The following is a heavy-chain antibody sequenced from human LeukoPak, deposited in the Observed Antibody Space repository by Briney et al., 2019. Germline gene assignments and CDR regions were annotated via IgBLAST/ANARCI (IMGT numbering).Heavy chain of an antibody. CDR1: GFTFSTYG. Sequence: GGSLRLSCAASGFTFSTYGMHWVGQAPGKGLEWVAVVWYDGTNIHYVDSVKGRFTISRDNSKSTLYLQMNSLTAEDTAVYYCARGGYSGTYYFDYWGQGALVTVSS. CDR2: VWYDGTNI. D-gene: IGHD1-26*01. CDR3: ARGGYSGTYYFDY. J-gene: IGHJ4*02. V-gene: IGHV3-33*01.